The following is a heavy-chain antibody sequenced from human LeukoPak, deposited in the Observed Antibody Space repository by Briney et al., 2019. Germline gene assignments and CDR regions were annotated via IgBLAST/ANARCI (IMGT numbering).Heavy chain of an antibody. D-gene: IGHD1-14*01. CDR2: FYTSGST. CDR3: AGVRKNYYYYYMDV. CDR1: GGSITSYD. J-gene: IGHJ6*03. Sequence: SETLSLTCTVSGGSITSYDWSWTRQPAGKGLEWIGRFYTSGSTNYNPSLKSRVTISVDTSKNQFSLKLSSVTAADTAVYYCAGVRKNYYYYYMDVWGKGTTVTISS. V-gene: IGHV4-4*07.